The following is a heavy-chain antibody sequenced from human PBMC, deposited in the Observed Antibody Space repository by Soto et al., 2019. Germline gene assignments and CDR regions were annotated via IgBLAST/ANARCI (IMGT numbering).Heavy chain of an antibody. V-gene: IGHV1-18*01. CDR3: ARDVRFLEWLSPSPGLDV. CDR2: ISAYNGNT. CDR1: GYTFTSYG. Sequence: ASVKVSCKASGYTFTSYGISWVRQAPGQGLEWMGWISAYNGNTNYAQKLQGRVTMTTDTSTSTAYMELRSLRSDDTAVYYCARDVRFLEWLSPSPGLDVWGQGTTVTVSS. D-gene: IGHD3-3*01. J-gene: IGHJ6*02.